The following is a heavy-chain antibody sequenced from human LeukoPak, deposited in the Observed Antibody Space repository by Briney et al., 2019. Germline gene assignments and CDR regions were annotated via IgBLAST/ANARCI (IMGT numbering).Heavy chain of an antibody. CDR2: INHSGGT. CDR1: GGSFSGYY. V-gene: IGHV4-34*01. D-gene: IGHD3-22*01. Sequence: SETLSLTCAVYGGSFSGYYWSWIRQPPGKGLEWIGEINHSGGTNYNPSLKSRVTISVDTSKNQFSLKLSSVTAADTAVYYCQWLLDAFDIWGQGTMVTVFS. CDR3: QWLLDAFDI. J-gene: IGHJ3*02.